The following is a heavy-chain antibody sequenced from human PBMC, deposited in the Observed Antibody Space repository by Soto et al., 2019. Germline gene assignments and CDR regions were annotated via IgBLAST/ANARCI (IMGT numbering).Heavy chain of an antibody. CDR2: IYHSGST. Sequence: SETLSLTCAVSGGSISSSNWWGWVRQPPGKGLEWIGEIYHSGSTNYNPSLKSRVTISVDKSKNQFSLKLSSVTAADTAVYYCARWSYGSGSYFDYWGQGTLVTVSS. D-gene: IGHD3-10*01. J-gene: IGHJ4*02. V-gene: IGHV4-4*02. CDR1: GGSISSSNW. CDR3: ARWSYGSGSYFDY.